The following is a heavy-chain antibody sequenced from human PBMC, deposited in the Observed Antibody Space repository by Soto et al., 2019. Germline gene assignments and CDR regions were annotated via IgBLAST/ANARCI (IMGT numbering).Heavy chain of an antibody. D-gene: IGHD3-10*01. Sequence: GESLKISCAASGFTFSSYAMHWVRQAPGKGLEWVAVISYDGSNKYYADSVKGRFTISRDNSKNTLYLQMNSLRAEDTAVYYCARRRGRIREPGGFDYWGQGTLVTVSS. CDR3: ARRRGRIREPGGFDY. J-gene: IGHJ4*02. CDR2: ISYDGSNK. CDR1: GFTFSSYA. V-gene: IGHV3-30-3*01.